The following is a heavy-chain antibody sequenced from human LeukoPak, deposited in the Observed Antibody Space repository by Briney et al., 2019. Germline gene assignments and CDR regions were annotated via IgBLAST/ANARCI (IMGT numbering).Heavy chain of an antibody. Sequence: GGSLRLSCAASGFTFSSYETNWVRQAPGKGLEWVSYISSSGSTIYYADSVKGRFTISRDNSKNTLYLQMNSLRAEDTAVYYCARGPSGYHNTGGQGTLVTVSS. CDR1: GFTFSSYE. CDR3: ARGPSGYHNT. J-gene: IGHJ4*02. CDR2: ISSSGSTI. V-gene: IGHV3-48*03. D-gene: IGHD5-12*01.